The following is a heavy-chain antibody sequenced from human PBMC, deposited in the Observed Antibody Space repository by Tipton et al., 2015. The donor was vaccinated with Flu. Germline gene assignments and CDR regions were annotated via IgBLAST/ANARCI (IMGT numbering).Heavy chain of an antibody. J-gene: IGHJ6*04. CDR2: ISSTGTAI. CDR1: GFMFSDSY. CDR3: ARSSSYGGNLFFYYGLDV. V-gene: IGHV3-11*01. Sequence: SLRLSCAASGFMFSDSYMSWVRQAPGQGLEWISFISSTGTAIHSADSVKGRFTISRDNAKNSLYLQMNSLRADDTAMYYCARSSSYGGNLFFYYGLDVWGKGNMVSVSA. D-gene: IGHD4-23*01.